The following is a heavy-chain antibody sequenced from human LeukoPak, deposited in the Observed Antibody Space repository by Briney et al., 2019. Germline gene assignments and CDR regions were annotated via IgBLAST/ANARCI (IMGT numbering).Heavy chain of an antibody. D-gene: IGHD6-19*01. CDR2: ISAYNGNT. CDR3: ARDKQWLFDY. Sequence: ASVKVSCKASGGTFGSYAISWVRQAPGQGLEWMGWISAYNGNTNYARKLQGRVTMTTDTSTSTAYMELRSLRSDDTAVYYCARDKQWLFDYWGQGTLVTVSS. V-gene: IGHV1-18*01. CDR1: GGTFGSYA. J-gene: IGHJ4*02.